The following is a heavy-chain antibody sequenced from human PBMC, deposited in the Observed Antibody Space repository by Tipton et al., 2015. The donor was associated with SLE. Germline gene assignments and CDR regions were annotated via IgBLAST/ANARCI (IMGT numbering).Heavy chain of an antibody. Sequence: TLSLTCTVSGGSISSHYWSWIRQPPGKGLEWIGYIYYSGSTNYNPSLKSRVTISVDTSKNQFSLKLRAVTAADTAVYYCARDNERDAYIWGDFGYWGQGTLVTVSS. J-gene: IGHJ4*02. D-gene: IGHD5-24*01. CDR2: IYYSGST. CDR3: ARDNERDAYIWGDFGY. CDR1: GGSISSHY. V-gene: IGHV4-59*11.